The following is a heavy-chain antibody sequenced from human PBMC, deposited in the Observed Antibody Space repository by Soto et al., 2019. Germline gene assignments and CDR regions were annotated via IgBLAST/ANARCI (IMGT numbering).Heavy chain of an antibody. J-gene: IGHJ4*02. CDR3: ARRSTLWFGELSLDY. Sequence: QVQLVQSGAEVKKPGSSVKVSCKASGGTFSSYTISWVRQAPGQGLEWMGRIIPILGIANYAQKFQGGVTVTADKSTSTAYMELSGLRSEDTAVYYCARRSTLWFGELSLDYWGQGTLVTVSS. D-gene: IGHD3-10*01. V-gene: IGHV1-69*02. CDR1: GGTFSSYT. CDR2: IIPILGIA.